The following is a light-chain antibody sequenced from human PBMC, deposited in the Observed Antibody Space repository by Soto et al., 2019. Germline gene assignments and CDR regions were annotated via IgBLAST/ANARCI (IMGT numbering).Light chain of an antibody. CDR2: GAS. J-gene: IGKJ1*01. V-gene: IGKV3-15*01. CDR1: QSVRRN. Sequence: EIVMTQSPATLSVSPGERATLSCRASQSVRRNLAWYQQKPGQAPRLLIYGASTRATGIPARFSGSGSGTEFNLTISSLQSEDFAIYYCQQYYNWPPWTFGQGTKVEI. CDR3: QQYYNWPPWT.